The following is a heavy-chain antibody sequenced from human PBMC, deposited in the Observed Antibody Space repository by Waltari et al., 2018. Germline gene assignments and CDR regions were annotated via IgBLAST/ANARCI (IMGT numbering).Heavy chain of an antibody. Sequence: QVQLQESGPGLVKPSETLSLTCAVSGYSISSGYYWGWIRQPPGKGLEWIGSIYHSGSTYYNPSLKSRVTISVDTSKNQFSQKLSSVTAADTAVYYCARLHSTIFGVVPPDYWGQGTLVTVSS. V-gene: IGHV4-38-2*01. CDR1: GYSISSGYY. CDR3: ARLHSTIFGVVPPDY. CDR2: IYHSGST. J-gene: IGHJ4*02. D-gene: IGHD3-3*01.